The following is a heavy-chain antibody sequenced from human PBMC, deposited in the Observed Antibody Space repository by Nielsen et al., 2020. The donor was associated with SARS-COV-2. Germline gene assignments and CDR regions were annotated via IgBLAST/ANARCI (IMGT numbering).Heavy chain of an antibody. D-gene: IGHD2-2*02. J-gene: IGHJ3*02. Sequence: GGSLRLSCAASGFTFRSYGMNWVRQAPGKGLEWVSYISSSSSTIYYADSVKGRFTISRDNAKNSLYLQMNSLRVEDAAVYYCARDLGYCYSTSCYTLAFDIRGQGTMVTVSS. CDR1: GFTFRSYG. V-gene: IGHV3-48*01. CDR2: ISSSSSTI. CDR3: ARDLGYCYSTSCYTLAFDI.